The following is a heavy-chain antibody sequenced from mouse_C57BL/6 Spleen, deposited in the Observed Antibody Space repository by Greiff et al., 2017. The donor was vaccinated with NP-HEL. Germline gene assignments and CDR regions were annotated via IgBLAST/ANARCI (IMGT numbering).Heavy chain of an antibody. D-gene: IGHD1-2*01. CDR3: ARYGGVYWYFDV. J-gene: IGHJ1*03. V-gene: IGHV1-66*01. CDR2: IYPGSGNI. CDR1: GYSFTSYY. Sequence: QVQLQQSGPELVKPGASVKISCKASGYSFTSYYIHWVKQRPGQGLEWIGWIYPGSGNIKYNEKFKGKATLTADTSSSTAYMQLSRLTSEDSAVYYCARYGGVYWYFDVWGTGTTVTVSS.